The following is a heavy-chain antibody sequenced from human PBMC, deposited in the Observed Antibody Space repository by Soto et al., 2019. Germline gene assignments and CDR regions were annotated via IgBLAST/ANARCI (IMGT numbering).Heavy chain of an antibody. Sequence: LSLTCTVSGGSISSYYWIWIRQPPGKGLEWIGYIYYSGSTNYNPSLKSRVTISVDTSKNQFSLKLSSVTAADTAVYYCARGGSKYGMDVWGQGTTVTVSS. J-gene: IGHJ6*02. V-gene: IGHV4-59*01. D-gene: IGHD2-2*01. CDR1: GGSISSYY. CDR3: ARGGSKYGMDV. CDR2: IYYSGST.